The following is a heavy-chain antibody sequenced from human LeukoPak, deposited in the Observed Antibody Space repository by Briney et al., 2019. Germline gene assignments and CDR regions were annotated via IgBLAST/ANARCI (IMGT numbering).Heavy chain of an antibody. D-gene: IGHD3-22*01. Sequence: PSETLSLTCTVSGGSISSYYWSWIRQPPGKGLEWIGYIYYSGSTNYNPSLKSRVTISVDTSKNQFSLKLSSVTAADTAVYYCAGHFDSSGYYPQGFDYWGQGTLVTVSS. CDR3: AGHFDSSGYYPQGFDY. J-gene: IGHJ4*02. V-gene: IGHV4-59*08. CDR1: GGSISSYY. CDR2: IYYSGST.